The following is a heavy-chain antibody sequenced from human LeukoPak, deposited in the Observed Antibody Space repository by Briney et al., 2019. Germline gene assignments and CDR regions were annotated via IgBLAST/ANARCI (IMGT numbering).Heavy chain of an antibody. D-gene: IGHD2-2*02. Sequence: ASVKVSCKASGYTFTSYDINWVRQATGQGLEWMGWMNPNSGNTGYAQKFQGRVTMTRNTSISTAYMELSSLRSEDTAVCYCARDEVIVVVPAAIRGEYNWFDPWGQGTLVTVSS. CDR2: MNPNSGNT. J-gene: IGHJ5*02. CDR1: GYTFTSYD. CDR3: ARDEVIVVVPAAIRGEYNWFDP. V-gene: IGHV1-8*02.